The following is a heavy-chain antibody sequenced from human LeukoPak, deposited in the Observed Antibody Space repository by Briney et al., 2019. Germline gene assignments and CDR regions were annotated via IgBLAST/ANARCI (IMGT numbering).Heavy chain of an antibody. CDR2: ISCSGGST. V-gene: IGHV3-23*01. Sequence: GGSLRLSCAASGFTFSSYGMSWVRQAPGKGLEWVSAISCSGGSTYYADSVKGRFTISRDNSKNTLYLQMNSLRAKDTAVYYCAKDRGYYGDYFDYWGQGTLVTVSS. CDR1: GFTFSSYG. D-gene: IGHD4-17*01. CDR3: AKDRGYYGDYFDY. J-gene: IGHJ4*02.